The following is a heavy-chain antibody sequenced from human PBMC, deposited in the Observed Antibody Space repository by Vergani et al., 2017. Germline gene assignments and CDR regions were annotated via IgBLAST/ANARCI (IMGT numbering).Heavy chain of an antibody. J-gene: IGHJ4*01. CDR1: GYTFSNYY. CDR3: ARGDYGILTGYRY. CDR2: INPSGGHT. D-gene: IGHD3-9*01. V-gene: IGHV1-46*03. Sequence: QVQVVQSGAAVKKSGASVKVSCKTSGYTFSNYYMHWVRQAPGQGLEWMGIINPSGGHTNYAQKFQGRVTMTRDTSTCTDYMGLSSLRSEDTAIYYCARGDYGILTGYRYWGQGTLVTVSA.